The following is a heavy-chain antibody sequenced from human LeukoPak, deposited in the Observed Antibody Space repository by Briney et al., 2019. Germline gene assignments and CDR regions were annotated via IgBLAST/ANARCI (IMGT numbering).Heavy chain of an antibody. CDR1: GFTFSTAW. D-gene: IGHD7-27*01. V-gene: IGHV3-15*01. Sequence: GGSLRLSCAASGFTFSTAWMRWVRQAPGKGLEWVGRIKSKTDGGTTDYAAPVKGRFTISRDDSKNTLYLQMNSLKTEDTAVYYCTTDILFTGGIAIDYWGQGTLVTVSS. J-gene: IGHJ4*02. CDR2: IKSKTDGGTT. CDR3: TTDILFTGGIAIDY.